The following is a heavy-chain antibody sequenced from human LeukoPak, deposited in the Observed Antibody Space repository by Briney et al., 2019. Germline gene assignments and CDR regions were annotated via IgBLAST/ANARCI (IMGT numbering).Heavy chain of an antibody. CDR3: ARIYDSSGYADFFDY. V-gene: IGHV4-59*08. Sequence: SETLSLTCTVSGGSISSYYWSWIRQPPGKGLEWIGYIYYSGSTNYNPPLKSRVTISVDTSKNQFSLKLSSVTAADTAVYYCARIYDSSGYADFFDYWGQGTLVTVSS. D-gene: IGHD3-22*01. CDR1: GGSISSYY. CDR2: IYYSGST. J-gene: IGHJ4*02.